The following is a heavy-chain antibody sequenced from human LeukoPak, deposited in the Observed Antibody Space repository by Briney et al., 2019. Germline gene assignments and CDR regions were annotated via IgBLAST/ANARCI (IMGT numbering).Heavy chain of an antibody. D-gene: IGHD3-22*01. CDR3: ATGLPNYYDSSGYPDY. CDR2: FDPEDGET. V-gene: IGHV1-24*01. CDR1: EYTLTELS. J-gene: IGHJ4*02. Sequence: GASVKVSCKVSEYTLTELSMHWVRQAPGKGLEWMGGFDPEDGETIHAQKFQGRVTMTEDTSTDTAYMELSSLRSEDTAVYYCATGLPNYYDSSGYPDYWGQGTLVTVSS.